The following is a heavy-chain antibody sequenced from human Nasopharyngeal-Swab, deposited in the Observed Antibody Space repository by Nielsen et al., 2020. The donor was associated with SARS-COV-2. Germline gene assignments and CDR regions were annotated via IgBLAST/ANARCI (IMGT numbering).Heavy chain of an antibody. Sequence: GESLKISCAASGFTFTNFGMHWVRQAPGKGLEWVAVIWYAGSNKYYADSVKGRFTISRDNSKNTLYLQMNSLRAEDTAVYYCARDLRARSLWRDLTRYYYYGMDVWGQGTTVTVSS. CDR3: ARDLRARSLWRDLTRYYYYGMDV. J-gene: IGHJ6*02. CDR1: GFTFTNFG. CDR2: IWYAGSNK. D-gene: IGHD2-21*01. V-gene: IGHV3-33*08.